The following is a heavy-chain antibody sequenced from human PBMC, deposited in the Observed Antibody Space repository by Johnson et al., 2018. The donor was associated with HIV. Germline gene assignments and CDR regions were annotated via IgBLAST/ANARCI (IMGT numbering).Heavy chain of an antibody. CDR3: ARGGIAAAGDAFDI. CDR1: GFTFSSYA. CDR2: ISYDGSNK. J-gene: IGHJ3*02. V-gene: IGHV3-30-3*01. D-gene: IGHD6-13*01. Sequence: QMLLVESGGGVVQPGRSLRLSCAASGFTFSSYAMHWVRQAPGKGLEWVAVISYDGSNKYYADSVKGRFTISRDNSKNTLYLQMNSLRAKDTAVYYCARGGIAAAGDAFDIWGQGTMVTVSS.